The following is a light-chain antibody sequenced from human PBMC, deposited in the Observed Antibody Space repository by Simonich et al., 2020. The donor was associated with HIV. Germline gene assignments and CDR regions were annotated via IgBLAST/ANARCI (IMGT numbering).Light chain of an antibody. Sequence: DIVMTKSPDSLAVSLGERATINCKSSQSVLYSSNNKNYLAWYQQKPGQPPKMLIHWASSRESGVPDRFSGSGSGTDFTLTISSLQAEDVAVYYCQQYYNTLWTFGQGTKVEIK. V-gene: IGKV4-1*01. CDR1: QSVLYSSNNKNY. J-gene: IGKJ1*01. CDR3: QQYYNTLWT. CDR2: WAS.